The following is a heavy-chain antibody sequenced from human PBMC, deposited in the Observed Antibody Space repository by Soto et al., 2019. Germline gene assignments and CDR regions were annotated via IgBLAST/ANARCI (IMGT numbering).Heavy chain of an antibody. CDR2: TYYRSKWYN. CDR1: GDSVSINSAA. D-gene: IGHD6-6*01. Sequence: PSQTLSLTCAISGDSVSINSAAWNVIRQSPSRGLEWLGRTYYRSKWYNDYAVSVKSRITINPDTSKNQFSLQLNSVTPEDTAVYYCAREEGIEYSSSPGDYWGQGTLVTVSS. J-gene: IGHJ4*02. V-gene: IGHV6-1*01. CDR3: AREEGIEYSSSPGDY.